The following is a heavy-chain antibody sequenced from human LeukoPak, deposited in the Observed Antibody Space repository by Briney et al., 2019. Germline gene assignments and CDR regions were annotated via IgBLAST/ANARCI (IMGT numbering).Heavy chain of an antibody. D-gene: IGHD6-13*01. CDR1: GNTLTELS. J-gene: IGHJ4*02. CDR3: ARDSSWGDFDY. Sequence: GASMKVSCKVSGNTLTELSMHWVRQAPGQGLEWMGWISAYNGNTNYAQKLQGRVTMTTDTSTSTAYMELRSLRSDDTAVYYCARDSSWGDFDYWGQGTLVTVSS. V-gene: IGHV1-18*01. CDR2: ISAYNGNT.